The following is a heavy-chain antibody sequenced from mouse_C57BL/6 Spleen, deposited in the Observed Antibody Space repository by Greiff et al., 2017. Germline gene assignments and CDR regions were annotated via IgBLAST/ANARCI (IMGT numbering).Heavy chain of an antibody. CDR1: GYTFTSYW. Sequence: QVHVKQSGAELAKPGASVKLSCKASGYTFTSYWMHWVKQRPGQGLEWIGYINPSSGYTKYNQKFKDKATLTADKSSSTAYMQLSSLTYEDSAVYYCARNYYGSSPYAMDDWGQGTSVTVSS. CDR2: INPSSGYT. D-gene: IGHD1-1*01. V-gene: IGHV1-7*01. CDR3: ARNYYGSSPYAMDD. J-gene: IGHJ4*01.